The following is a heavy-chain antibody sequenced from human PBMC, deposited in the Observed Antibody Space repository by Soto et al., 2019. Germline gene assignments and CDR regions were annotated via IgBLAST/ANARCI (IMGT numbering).Heavy chain of an antibody. V-gene: IGHV3-23*01. D-gene: IGHD5-12*01. CDR1: GFTFRNYA. CDR2: ISGSGGST. CDR3: AKDQAGDAYNYGY. J-gene: IGHJ4*02. Sequence: EVQLLESGGGLVQPGGSLRLSCAASGFTFRNYAMSWVRQAPGKGLEWVSVISGSGGSTFYADSVKGRFTISRDNSKTTLYPQMNSLRAEDTGVYYCAKDQAGDAYNYGYWGQGTLVTVSS.